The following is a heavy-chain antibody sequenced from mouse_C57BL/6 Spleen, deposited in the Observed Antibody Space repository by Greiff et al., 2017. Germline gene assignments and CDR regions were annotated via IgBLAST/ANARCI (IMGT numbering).Heavy chain of an antibody. J-gene: IGHJ3*01. CDR1: GYTFTSYW. CDR3: ARLTKGFAY. Sequence: QVQLKQPGAELVRPGSSVKLSCKASGYTFTSYWMDWVKQRPGQGLEWIGNIYPSDSETHYNQKFKDKATLTVDKSSSTAYMQLSSLTSEYSAVYYCARLTKGFAYWGQGTLVTVSA. CDR2: IYPSDSET. V-gene: IGHV1-61*01. D-gene: IGHD2-13*01.